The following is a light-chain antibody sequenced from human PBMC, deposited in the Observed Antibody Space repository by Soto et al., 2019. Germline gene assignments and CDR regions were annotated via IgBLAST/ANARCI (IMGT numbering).Light chain of an antibody. V-gene: IGKV1-39*01. Sequence: DIQMTQSPSSLSVSIGDRVTITCRSSQSISVYINWYQKKSGTPPKLLMYAASNLQSGVPSRFSGRGSGTDFTLTISGLQTEGFASYDCQQTYMIPYTFGQGTKVEI. J-gene: IGKJ2*01. CDR1: QSISVY. CDR3: QQTYMIPYT. CDR2: AAS.